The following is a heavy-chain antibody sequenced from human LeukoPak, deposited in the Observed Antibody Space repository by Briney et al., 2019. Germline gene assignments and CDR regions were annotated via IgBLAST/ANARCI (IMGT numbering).Heavy chain of an antibody. CDR3: ARDGVHDAFDI. Sequence: SETLSLTCAVYGGSFGGYYWSWIRQPPGKGLEWIGEINHSGSTNYNPSLKSRVTISVDTSKNQFSLKLSSVTAADTAVYYCARDGVHDAFDIWGQGTMVTVSS. V-gene: IGHV4-34*01. CDR2: INHSGST. CDR1: GGSFGGYY. J-gene: IGHJ3*02. D-gene: IGHD1-1*01.